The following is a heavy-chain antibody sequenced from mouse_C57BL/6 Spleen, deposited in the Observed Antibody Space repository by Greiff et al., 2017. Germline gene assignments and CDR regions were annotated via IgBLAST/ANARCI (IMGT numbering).Heavy chain of an antibody. CDR2: IDPSDSYT. CDR1: GYTFTSYW. D-gene: IGHD1-1*01. V-gene: IGHV1-50*01. Sequence: QVQLKQPGAELVKPGASVKLSCKASGYTFTSYWMQWVKQRPGQGLEWIGEIDPSDSYTNYNQKFKGKATLTVDTSSSTAYMQLSSLTSEDSAVYYCARRDYYGSSYFDYWGQGTTLTVSS. J-gene: IGHJ2*01. CDR3: ARRDYYGSSYFDY.